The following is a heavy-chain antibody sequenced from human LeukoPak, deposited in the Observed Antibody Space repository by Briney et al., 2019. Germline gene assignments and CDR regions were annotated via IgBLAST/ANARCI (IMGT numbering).Heavy chain of an antibody. D-gene: IGHD2-2*02. Sequence: SETLSLTCTVSGGSISSGGYYWSWIRQHPGKGLEWIGYIFYSGSTNYNPSLKSRVTISVDTSKNQFSLKLSSVTAADTAVYYCARGRERTYCSSTSCYNDYWGQGTLVTVSS. CDR2: IFYSGST. CDR3: ARGRERTYCSSTSCYNDY. CDR1: GGSISSGGYY. J-gene: IGHJ4*02. V-gene: IGHV4-31*03.